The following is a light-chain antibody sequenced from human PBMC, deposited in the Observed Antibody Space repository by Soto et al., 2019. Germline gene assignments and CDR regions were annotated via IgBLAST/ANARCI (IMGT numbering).Light chain of an antibody. Sequence: EMVFTQAPGTLSLSPGERATLSCRASQTLSSNYFAWYQQKPGQAPRLLIYGASSRATGVPDRFSGSASGTDFTLTISRLEPEDFALYYCHQYGSSPRTFGQGTKVDIK. CDR3: HQYGSSPRT. CDR2: GAS. CDR1: QTLSSNY. V-gene: IGKV3-20*01. J-gene: IGKJ1*01.